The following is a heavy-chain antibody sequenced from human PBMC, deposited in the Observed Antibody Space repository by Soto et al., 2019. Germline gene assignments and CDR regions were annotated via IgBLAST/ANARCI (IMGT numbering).Heavy chain of an antibody. CDR3: ARGMGSGWTNWFDP. V-gene: IGHV3-33*01. CDR1: GFTLSTYD. J-gene: IGHJ5*02. D-gene: IGHD6-19*01. Sequence: QVQLVESGGGVVQPGRSLKLSCAASGFTLSTYDIHWVRQAPGKGLEWVAVIWYDGSNKYYADSVKGRFTISRDNSKNTVYLQMNSLRAEDTAVYYCARGMGSGWTNWFDPWGQGTLVTVSS. CDR2: IWYDGSNK.